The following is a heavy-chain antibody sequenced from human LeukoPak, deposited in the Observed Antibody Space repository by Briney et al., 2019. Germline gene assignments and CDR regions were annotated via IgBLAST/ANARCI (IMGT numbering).Heavy chain of an antibody. D-gene: IGHD2-2*03. CDR2: IYYSGST. CDR3: ARAGYCSSTSCQWVPLV. CDR1: GDSIKNYY. J-gene: IGHJ6*02. Sequence: PSETLSLTCTVSGDSIKNYYWTWIRQSPGKGLEWIGYIYYSGSTYYNPSLKSRVTMSVDTSKNQFSLKLNSVAAADTAVYYCARAGYCSSTSCQWVPLVWGQGTTVTVSS. V-gene: IGHV4-59*01.